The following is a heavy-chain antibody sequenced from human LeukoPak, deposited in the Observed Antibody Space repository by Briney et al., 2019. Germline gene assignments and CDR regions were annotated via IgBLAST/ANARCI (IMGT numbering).Heavy chain of an antibody. D-gene: IGHD3-3*01. J-gene: IGHJ4*02. CDR1: AFTFSSYW. CDR3: ARVSSYDFWSGYLTSYYFDY. CDR2: IKQDGSEK. V-gene: IGHV3-7*01. Sequence: GGSLRLSCAASAFTFSSYWMSWVRQAPGKGLEWVANIKQDGSEKYYVDSVKGRFTISRDNAKNSLYLQMNSLRAEDTAVYYCARVSSYDFWSGYLTSYYFDYWGQGTLVTVSS.